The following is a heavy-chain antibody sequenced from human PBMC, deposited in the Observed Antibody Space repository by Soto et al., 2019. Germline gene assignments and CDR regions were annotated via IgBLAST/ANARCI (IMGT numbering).Heavy chain of an antibody. Sequence: GGSLRLSCSASGFTFSSYAMHWVRQAPGKGLEYVSAISSNGGSTYYADSVKGRFTISRDNSKNTLYLQMSSLRAEDTALYFFVIAGYCSGGSCYRSCFEFLGQGTLVTVSS. V-gene: IGHV3-64D*08. CDR1: GFTFSSYA. CDR2: ISSNGGST. J-gene: IGHJ4*02. D-gene: IGHD2-15*01. CDR3: VIAGYCSGGSCYRSCFEF.